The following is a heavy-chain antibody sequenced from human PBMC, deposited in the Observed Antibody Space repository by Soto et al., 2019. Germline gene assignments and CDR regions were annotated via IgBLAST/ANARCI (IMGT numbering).Heavy chain of an antibody. Sequence: ASVKVSCKASGYTFSSHNICWVRQAPGQGLEWMGCVSPYNGDTKYAQKVQGRVTMTTDTSTSTAYMELRSLRSDDTAVYYCARDLKGIMDILNHWGQGTLVTVSS. D-gene: IGHD3-9*01. J-gene: IGHJ1*01. CDR2: VSPYNGDT. V-gene: IGHV1-18*04. CDR1: GYTFSSHN. CDR3: ARDLKGIMDILNH.